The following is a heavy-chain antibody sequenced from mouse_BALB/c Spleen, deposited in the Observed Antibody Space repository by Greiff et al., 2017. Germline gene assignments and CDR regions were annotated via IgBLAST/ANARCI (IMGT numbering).Heavy chain of an antibody. D-gene: IGHD2-4*01. J-gene: IGHJ3*01. CDR3: TRNLYEYPAWFAY. Sequence: QVQLQQSGAELVKPGASVKLSCKASGYTFTSYYMYWVKQRPGQGLEWIGEINPSNGGTNFNEKFKSKATLTVDKSSSTAYMQLSSLTSADSAVYYCTRNLYEYPAWFAYWGQGTLVTVSA. V-gene: IGHV1S81*02. CDR1: GYTFTSYY. CDR2: INPSNGGT.